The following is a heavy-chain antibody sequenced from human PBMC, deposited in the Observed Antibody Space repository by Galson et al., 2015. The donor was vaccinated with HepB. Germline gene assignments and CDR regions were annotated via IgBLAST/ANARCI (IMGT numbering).Heavy chain of an antibody. CDR1: GYSFTSYW. D-gene: IGHD6-13*01. CDR3: ARLDDPGGIAAAGTPYYYYGMDV. V-gene: IGHV5-10-1*01. CDR2: IDPSDSYT. J-gene: IGHJ6*02. Sequence: QSGAEVKKPGESLRISCKGSGYSFTSYWISWVRQMPGKGLEWMGRIDPSDSYTNYSPSFQGHVTISADKSISTAYLQWSSLKASDTAMYYCARLDDPGGIAAAGTPYYYYGMDVWGQGTTVTVSS.